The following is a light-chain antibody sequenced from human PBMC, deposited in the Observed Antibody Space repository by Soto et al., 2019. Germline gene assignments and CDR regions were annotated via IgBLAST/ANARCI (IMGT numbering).Light chain of an antibody. CDR3: QQYNNWPPLN. Sequence: EIVMTQSPATLSVSPGDRVTLSCRASQNIDNNLAWYQQRPGQPPRLLIYGASTRANGIPARFSGSGSGTEFTLTISSLQSEDFAVYCCQQYNNWPPLNFDGGNKVEIK. CDR1: QNIDNN. J-gene: IGKJ4*01. CDR2: GAS. V-gene: IGKV3D-15*01.